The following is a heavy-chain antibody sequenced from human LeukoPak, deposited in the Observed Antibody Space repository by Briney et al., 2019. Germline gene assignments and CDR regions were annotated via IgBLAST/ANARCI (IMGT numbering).Heavy chain of an antibody. V-gene: IGHV1-2*02. Sequence: GASVKVSCKASGYTFTGCYMHWVRQAPGQGLKWMARIIPKFDLTKIAQKFEGRVTITADTSTSTVYLELSNVRSDDTAIYYCTRDQNVRGVAAGMEGWFDPWGQGTLVTVS. CDR2: IIPKFDLT. CDR1: GYTFTGCY. CDR3: TRDQNVRGVAAGMEGWFDP. J-gene: IGHJ5*02. D-gene: IGHD1-1*01.